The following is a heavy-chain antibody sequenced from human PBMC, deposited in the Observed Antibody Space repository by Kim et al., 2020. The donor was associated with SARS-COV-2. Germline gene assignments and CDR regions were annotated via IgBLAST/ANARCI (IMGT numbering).Heavy chain of an antibody. D-gene: IGHD6-19*01. V-gene: IGHV3-11*06. J-gene: IGHJ6*03. CDR3: ARDPAHSGLDYYYYYMDV. Sequence: KGRITIARDDGKNSLYLQMNSLRAEDTAVYYCARDPAHSGLDYYYYYMDVWGKGTTVTVSS.